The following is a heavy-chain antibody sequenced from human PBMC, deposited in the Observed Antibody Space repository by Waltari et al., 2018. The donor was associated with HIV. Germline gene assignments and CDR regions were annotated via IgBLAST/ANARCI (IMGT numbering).Heavy chain of an antibody. CDR1: GFSVIRNY. D-gene: IGHD3-10*01. V-gene: IGHV3-66*01. CDR3: VMDPLWRGGNRGLSPH. J-gene: IGHJ4*02. CDR2: IYRGGTT. Sequence: EVQLVESGGTLVQPGGSLRLSCAVSGFSVIRNYMSWVRQAPGKGLEWVSIIYRGGTTHYADSGKGRFPISRDRSKNTLFCQINSRRAEDTAVYFCVMDPLWRGGNRGLSPHWGQGTLVTVSS.